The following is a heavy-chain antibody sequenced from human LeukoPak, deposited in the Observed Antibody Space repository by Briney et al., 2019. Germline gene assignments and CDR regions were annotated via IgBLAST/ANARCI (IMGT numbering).Heavy chain of an antibody. CDR3: ARRGYSYGYWFDY. J-gene: IGHJ4*02. V-gene: IGHV4-39*01. CDR1: GGSISSSSYY. Sequence: KPSETLSLTCTVSGGSISSSSYYWGWIRQPPGKGLEWIGNIYYSGSTYYNPSLKSRVTISVDTSKNQFSLKLSSVTAADTAVYYCARRGYSYGYWFDYWGQGTLVTVSS. D-gene: IGHD5-18*01. CDR2: IYYSGST.